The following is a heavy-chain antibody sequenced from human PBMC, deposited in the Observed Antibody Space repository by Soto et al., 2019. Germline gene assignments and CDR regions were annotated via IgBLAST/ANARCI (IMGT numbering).Heavy chain of an antibody. CDR1: GGSISRYY. V-gene: IGHV4-4*09. J-gene: IGHJ5*02. Sequence: PSETLSLTCTVSGGSISRYYWSWIRQPPGKGLEWIGYMYNGGSTYYNPSLKSRVTISVDTSKNQFSLKLSSVTAADTAVYYCARSVFPWGQGTLVTVSS. CDR3: ARSVFP. CDR2: MYNGGST.